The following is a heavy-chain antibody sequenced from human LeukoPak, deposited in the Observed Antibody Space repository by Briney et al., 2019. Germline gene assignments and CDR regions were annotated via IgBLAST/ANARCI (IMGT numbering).Heavy chain of an antibody. CDR1: GFTFSSYA. Sequence: GGSLRLSCAASGFTFSSYAMSWVRQAPGKGLEWVSAISGSGGSTYYADSVKGRFTISRDNSKNTLYLQMNSLRAEDTAVYYCAKASSGWNEYYYYGMDVWGQGTRVTVSS. CDR2: ISGSGGST. CDR3: AKASSGWNEYYYYGMDV. J-gene: IGHJ6*02. V-gene: IGHV3-23*01. D-gene: IGHD6-19*01.